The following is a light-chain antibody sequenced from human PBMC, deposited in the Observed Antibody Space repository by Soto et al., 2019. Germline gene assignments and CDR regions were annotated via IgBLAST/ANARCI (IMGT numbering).Light chain of an antibody. CDR1: QGINSY. J-gene: IGKJ1*01. CDR3: QQLNSYPWT. CDR2: AAS. Sequence: DIQLTQSPSFLSASVGDRITITCRASQGINSYLAWYQQKPGKAPKLLIYAASTLQSGVPSRFSGSGFGIELTLTISSLQPEDFATYYCQQLNSYPWTFGQGTKVEIK. V-gene: IGKV1-9*01.